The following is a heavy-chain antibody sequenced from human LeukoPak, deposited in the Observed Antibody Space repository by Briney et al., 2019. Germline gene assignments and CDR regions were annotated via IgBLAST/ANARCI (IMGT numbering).Heavy chain of an antibody. V-gene: IGHV3-11*04. CDR2: ISTSGTTK. D-gene: IGHD6-13*01. J-gene: IGHJ4*02. Sequence: GRSLRLSCAASGFTFSDYYMSWIRQAPGKGLEWVSYISTSGTTKFYADSVKGRFTISRDNSKNTLYLQMNSLRAEDTAVYYCAKEGPYSSSLGYWGQGTLVTVSS. CDR1: GFTFSDYY. CDR3: AKEGPYSSSLGY.